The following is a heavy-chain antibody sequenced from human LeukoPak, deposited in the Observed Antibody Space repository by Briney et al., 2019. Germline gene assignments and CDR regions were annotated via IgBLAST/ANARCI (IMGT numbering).Heavy chain of an antibody. CDR3: ARDRRNDYGDLAHFDY. D-gene: IGHD4-17*01. J-gene: IGHJ4*02. CDR1: VYTFTSYY. CDR2: INPSGGST. V-gene: IGHV1-46*01. Sequence: ASVKVSCQASVYTFTSYYMHWVRQAPGQGLDWMGIINPSGGSTSYAQKFQGRVTMTRDTSTSTVYMELSSLRSEDTAVYYCARDRRNDYGDLAHFDYWGQGTLVTVSS.